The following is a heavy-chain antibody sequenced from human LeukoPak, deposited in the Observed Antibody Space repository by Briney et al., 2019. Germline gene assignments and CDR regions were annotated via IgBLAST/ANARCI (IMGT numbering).Heavy chain of an antibody. CDR1: GFTFSNHW. J-gene: IGHJ4*02. CDR3: VRLWDNSGFFGC. D-gene: IGHD3-22*01. Sequence: GGSLRLSCVASGFTFSNHWMSWVRQAPGKGLEWVANIQKDGSEKHYVASVKGRFTISRDNAENSLFLQLNSLRADDTAVYYCVRLWDNSGFFGCWGQGALVTVSA. V-gene: IGHV3-7*01. CDR2: IQKDGSEK.